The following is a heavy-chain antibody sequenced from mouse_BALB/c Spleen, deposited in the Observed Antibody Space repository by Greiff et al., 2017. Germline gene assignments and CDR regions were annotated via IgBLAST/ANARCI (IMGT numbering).Heavy chain of an antibody. D-gene: IGHD2-2*01. J-gene: IGHJ2*01. Sequence: VQLQQSGAELVRPGTSVKVSCKASGYAFTNYLIEWVKQRPGQGLEWIGVINPGSGGTNYNEKFKGKATLTADKSSSTAYMQLSSLTSDDSAVYYCAEGYGYDGYWGQGTTLTVSS. V-gene: IGHV1-54*01. CDR1: GYAFTNYL. CDR3: AEGYGYDGY. CDR2: INPGSGGT.